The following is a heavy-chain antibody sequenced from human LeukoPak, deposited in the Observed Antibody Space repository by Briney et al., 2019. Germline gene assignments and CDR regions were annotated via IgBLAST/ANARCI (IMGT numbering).Heavy chain of an antibody. V-gene: IGHV3-30*02. D-gene: IGHD5-18*01. CDR3: ARVATSMVLGY. J-gene: IGHJ4*02. CDR1: GFTFTNYG. Sequence: GGSLRLSYTASGFTFTNYGMHWVRQAPGKGLEWVAFIQYNGINKYYADSVKGRFTISRDNSKNTLYLQMNSLRAADTAIYYCARVATSMVLGYWGQGTLVTVSS. CDR2: IQYNGINK.